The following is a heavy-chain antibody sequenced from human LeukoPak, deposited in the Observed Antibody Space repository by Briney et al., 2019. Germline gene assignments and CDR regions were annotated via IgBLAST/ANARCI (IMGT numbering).Heavy chain of an antibody. D-gene: IGHD3-22*01. CDR2: ISYDGSNK. CDR3: AKVGGLTMIVVVITIFDY. Sequence: GGSLRLSCAASGFTFSSYAMHWVRQAPGKGLEWVAVISYDGSNKYYADSVKGRFTISRDNSKNTLYLQMNSLRAEDTAVYYCAKVGGLTMIVVVITIFDYWGQGTLVTVSS. CDR1: GFTFSSYA. J-gene: IGHJ4*02. V-gene: IGHV3-30-3*01.